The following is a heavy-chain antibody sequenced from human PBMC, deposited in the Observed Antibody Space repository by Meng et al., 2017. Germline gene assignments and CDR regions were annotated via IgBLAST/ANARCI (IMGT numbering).Heavy chain of an antibody. CDR3: ARVNVDIADPLFRGKIYYGMDV. D-gene: IGHD3-10*01. Sequence: VKVSCKASGGTFSSYAISWVRQAPGQGLEWMGGIIPIFGTANYAQKFQGRVTITTDESTSTAYMELSSLRSEDTAVYYCARVNVDIADPLFRGKIYYGMDVWGQGTTVTVSS. CDR2: IIPIFGTA. J-gene: IGHJ6*02. V-gene: IGHV1-69*05. CDR1: GGTFSSYA.